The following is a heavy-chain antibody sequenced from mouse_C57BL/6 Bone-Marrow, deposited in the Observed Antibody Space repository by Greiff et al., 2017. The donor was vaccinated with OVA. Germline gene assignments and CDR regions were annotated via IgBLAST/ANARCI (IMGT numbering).Heavy chain of an antibody. J-gene: IGHJ3*01. Sequence: VQLQQSGAELAKPGASVKLSCKASGYTFTSYWMHWVKQRPGQGLEWIGYINPSSGYTKYNQKFKDTATLTADKSSSTAYMQLSSLTYEDSAVYYCARRRRGAWFAYWGQGTLVTVSA. V-gene: IGHV1-7*01. CDR1: GYTFTSYW. D-gene: IGHD2-12*01. CDR2: INPSSGYT. CDR3: ARRRRGAWFAY.